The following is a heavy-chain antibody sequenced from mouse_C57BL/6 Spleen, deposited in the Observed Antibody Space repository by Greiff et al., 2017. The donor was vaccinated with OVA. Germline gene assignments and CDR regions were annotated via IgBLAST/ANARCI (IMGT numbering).Heavy chain of an antibody. CDR1: GISITTGNYR. V-gene: IGHV3-5*01. J-gene: IGHJ4*01. CDR2: IYYSGTI. Sequence: EVQLQQSGPGLVKPSQTVFLTCTVTGISITTGNYRWSWIRQFPGNKLEWIGYIYYSGTITYNPSLTSRTTITRDTPKNQFFLEMNSLTAEDTATYYCAREDPFYAMDYWGQGTSVTVSS. CDR3: AREDPFYAMDY.